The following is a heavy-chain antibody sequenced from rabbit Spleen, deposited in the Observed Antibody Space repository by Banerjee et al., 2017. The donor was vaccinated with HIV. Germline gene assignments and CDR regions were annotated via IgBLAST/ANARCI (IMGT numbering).Heavy chain of an antibody. D-gene: IGHD4-1*01. CDR3: ARDLAGAVGWNFDL. CDR1: GFSFSRYAY. V-gene: IGHV1S45*01. Sequence: QEQLVESGGDLVTPGASLTLTCTASGFSFSRYAYICWVRQAPGKGLEWIACIYACSGSTYYASWAKGRFTISKTSSTTVTLQMTSLTAADTASYFCARDLAGAVGWNFDLWGPGTLVTVS. J-gene: IGHJ4*01. CDR2: IYACSGST.